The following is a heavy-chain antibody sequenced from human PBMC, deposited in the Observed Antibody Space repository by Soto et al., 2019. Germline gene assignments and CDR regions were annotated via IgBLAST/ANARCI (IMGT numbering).Heavy chain of an antibody. CDR2: IYYSGST. CDR3: ARQEVTMVRGVIIHYYGMDV. J-gene: IGHJ6*02. Sequence: TSETLSLTCTVSGGSISSSSYYWGWIRQPPGKGLEWIGSIYYSGSTYYNPSLKSRVTISVYTTKNQFSLKLSTVTAADTAVYYCARQEVTMVRGVIIHYYGMDVWGQGTTVTVSS. CDR1: GGSISSSSYY. V-gene: IGHV4-39*01. D-gene: IGHD3-10*01.